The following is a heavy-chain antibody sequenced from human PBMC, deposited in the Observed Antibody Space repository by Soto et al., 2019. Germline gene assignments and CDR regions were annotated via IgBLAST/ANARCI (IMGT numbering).Heavy chain of an antibody. D-gene: IGHD6-19*01. CDR1: GFTFSSYA. V-gene: IGHV3-30-3*01. J-gene: IGHJ1*01. CDR3: ARDQTQWLAQGYFQH. Sequence: QVQLVESGGGVVQPGRSLRLSCAASGFTFSSYAMHWVRQAPGKGLEWVAVISYDGSNKYYADSVKGRFTISRDNSKNTLYLQMNSLRAEDTAVYYCARDQTQWLAQGYFQHWGQGTLVTVSS. CDR2: ISYDGSNK.